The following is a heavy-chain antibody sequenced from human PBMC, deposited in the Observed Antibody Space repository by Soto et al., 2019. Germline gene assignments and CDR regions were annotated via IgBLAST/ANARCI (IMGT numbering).Heavy chain of an antibody. CDR2: ISSSGSTI. J-gene: IGHJ3*02. D-gene: IGHD3-10*01. CDR1: RVTVSDYY. CDR3: ARDLGFGELSTAFDI. V-gene: IGHV3-11*01. Sequence: GGSLKIGCGASRVTVSDYYVGGIRQAPGKGLEWVSYISSSGSTIYYADSVKGRFTISRDNAKNSLYLQMNSLRAEDTAVYYCARDLGFGELSTAFDIWGQGTMVTV.